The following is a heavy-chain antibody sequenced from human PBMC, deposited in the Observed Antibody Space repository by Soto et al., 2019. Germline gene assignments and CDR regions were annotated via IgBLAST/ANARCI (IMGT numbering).Heavy chain of an antibody. Sequence: PSETLSLTCAVSGGSISSGGYSWSWIRQPPGKGLEWIGYIYHSGSTYYNPSLKSRVTISVDRSKNQFSLKLSSVTAADTAVYYCARGRRSRWYSANWLDPWGQAPMGTVSS. CDR3: ARGRRSRWYSANWLDP. CDR1: GGSISSGGYS. D-gene: IGHD6-13*01. V-gene: IGHV4-30-2*01. J-gene: IGHJ5*02. CDR2: IYHSGST.